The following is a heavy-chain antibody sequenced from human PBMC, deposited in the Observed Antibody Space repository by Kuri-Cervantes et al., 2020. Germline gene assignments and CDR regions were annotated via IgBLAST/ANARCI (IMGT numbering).Heavy chain of an antibody. CDR2: ISAYNGDT. CDR1: GYTFTSYG. Sequence: ASVKVSCKASGYTFTSYGISWVRQAPGQGLEWMGWISAYNGDTNYAQKLQGRVTMTTDTSTKTAYMELRSLRSDDTAVYYCAEGGEYRYSGSNVYYYYMDVWGKGTTVTVSS. CDR3: AEGGEYRYSGSNVYYYYMDV. J-gene: IGHJ6*03. D-gene: IGHD1-26*01. V-gene: IGHV1-18*01.